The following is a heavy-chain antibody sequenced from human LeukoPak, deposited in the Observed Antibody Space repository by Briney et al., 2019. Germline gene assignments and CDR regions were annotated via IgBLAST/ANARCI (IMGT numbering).Heavy chain of an antibody. CDR2: ISAYNGNT. J-gene: IGHJ5*02. CDR1: GYTFAGYY. D-gene: IGHD3-22*01. Sequence: ASVKVSCKASGYTFAGYYMHWVRQAPGQGLEWMGWISAYNGNTNYAQKVQGRVTMTTDTSTSTAYMELRSLRSDDTAVYYCAENNYYDSRGYPFDPWGQGTLVTVSS. V-gene: IGHV1-18*04. CDR3: AENNYYDSRGYPFDP.